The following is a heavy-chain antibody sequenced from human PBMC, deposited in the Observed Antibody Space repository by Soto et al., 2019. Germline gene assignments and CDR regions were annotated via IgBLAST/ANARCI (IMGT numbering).Heavy chain of an antibody. CDR1: GYTFTDYA. J-gene: IGHJ4*02. CDR3: ARDGTGGDYYDSSGYYPFDY. D-gene: IGHD3-22*01. CDR2: ISAYNGDT. Sequence: ASVKVSCKASGYTFTDYAITWVRQAPGQGLEWMGWISAYNGDTDYAQKFQGRVTMTTDTSTSTAYMELRSLSSDDTAVYYCARDGTGGDYYDSSGYYPFDYWGQGTLVTVSS. V-gene: IGHV1-18*04.